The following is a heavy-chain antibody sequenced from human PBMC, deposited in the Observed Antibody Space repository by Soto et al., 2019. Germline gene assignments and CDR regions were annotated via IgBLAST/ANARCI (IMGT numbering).Heavy chain of an antibody. CDR3: ARALGSCGAYYFDH. J-gene: IGHJ4*02. CDR2: ISWDDDK. CDR1: GFSLDTWGVG. Sequence: QITLKESGPTLVRPTQTLTLTCTVSGFSLDTWGVGVGWIRQPPGKAPEWLALISWDDDKRYSPSMKNRLTMTKDTAKNQVVRTMANMKPVDKVTYYCARALGSCGAYYFDHWGQGTLVTVSS. D-gene: IGHD2-21*01. V-gene: IGHV2-5*02.